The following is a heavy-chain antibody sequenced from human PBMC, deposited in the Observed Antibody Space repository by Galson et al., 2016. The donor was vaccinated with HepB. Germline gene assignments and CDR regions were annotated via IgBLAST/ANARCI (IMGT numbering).Heavy chain of an antibody. J-gene: IGHJ6*03. CDR1: GFTFSSHW. CDR3: ARLAVQVERRVSYFYMDV. CDR2: INRPGSST. V-gene: IGHV3-74*01. D-gene: IGHD1-1*01. Sequence: SLRLSCAASGFTFSSHWMHWVRQAPGEGLVWVSRINRPGSSTNYADSVRGRFTISRDNAKNSLYLQMNGLRDDDTAVYYCARLAVQVERRVSYFYMDVWGKGTTVTVSS.